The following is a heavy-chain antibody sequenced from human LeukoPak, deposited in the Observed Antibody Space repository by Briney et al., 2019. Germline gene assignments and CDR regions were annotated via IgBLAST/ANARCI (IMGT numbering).Heavy chain of an antibody. CDR1: GCTFSIYA. CDR2: IIPIFGTA. J-gene: IGHJ5*02. V-gene: IGHV1-69*01. Sequence: ASVKVSCKASGCTFSIYAISWLRQAPGQGLEWMGGIIPIFGTANYAQKFQGRVTITADESTSTAYMELSSMRSEVTAVYYCARSDIVVGPAAMPAYWFDPWGQGTLVTVSS. D-gene: IGHD2-2*01. CDR3: ARSDIVVGPAAMPAYWFDP.